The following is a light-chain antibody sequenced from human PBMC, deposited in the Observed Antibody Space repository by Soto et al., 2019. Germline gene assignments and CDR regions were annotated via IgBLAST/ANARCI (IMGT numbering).Light chain of an antibody. CDR2: SAS. Sequence: DIQMTESPSSLSASVGDRVTITCRASQTVSNFLNWYQQKPGNAPKVLIYSASTLQSGVPSRFSCSGSGTDFTLSISHLQPEDSATYYCQQSYTIPRTFGPGTKVDLK. J-gene: IGKJ3*01. CDR3: QQSYTIPRT. V-gene: IGKV1-39*01. CDR1: QTVSNF.